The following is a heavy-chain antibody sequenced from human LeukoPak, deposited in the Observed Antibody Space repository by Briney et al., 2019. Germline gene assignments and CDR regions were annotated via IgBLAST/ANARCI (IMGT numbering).Heavy chain of an antibody. CDR1: GGSISSGGYS. CDR2: IYHSGST. J-gene: IGHJ4*02. Sequence: SQTLSLTCAVSGGSISSGGYSWSWIRQPPGKGLEWIGYIYHSGSTYYNPSLKSRVTISVGRSKNQFSLKLSSVTAADTAVYYCARVLLSQYYFGYWGQGTLVTVSS. V-gene: IGHV4-30-2*01. CDR3: ARVLLSQYYFGY. D-gene: IGHD3-10*01.